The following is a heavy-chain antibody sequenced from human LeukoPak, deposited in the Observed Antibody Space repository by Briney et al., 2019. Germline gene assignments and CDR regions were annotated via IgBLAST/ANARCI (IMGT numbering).Heavy chain of an antibody. CDR3: AREFKLRFLEWSPLKGMDV. Sequence: GSLSLSCAASGFTFSDYYMSWIRQAPGKGLEWVSYISSSGSTIYYADSVKGRFTISRDNAKNSLYLQMNSLRAEDTAVYYCAREFKLRFLEWSPLKGMDVWGQGTTVTVSS. V-gene: IGHV3-11*01. D-gene: IGHD3-3*01. CDR1: GFTFSDYY. J-gene: IGHJ6*02. CDR2: ISSSGSTI.